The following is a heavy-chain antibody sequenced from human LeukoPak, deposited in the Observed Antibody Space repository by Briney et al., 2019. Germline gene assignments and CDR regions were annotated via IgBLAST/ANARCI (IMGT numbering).Heavy chain of an antibody. CDR3: ARSYSSSWYANDY. CDR2: IYTSGST. J-gene: IGHJ4*02. Sequence: PSETLSLTCTVSGGSISSGSYYWSWIRQPAGKELEWIGRIYTSGSTNYNPSLKSRVTISVDTSKNQFPLKLSSVTAADTAVYYCARSYSSSWYANDYWGQGTLVTVSS. V-gene: IGHV4-61*02. D-gene: IGHD6-13*01. CDR1: GGSISSGSYY.